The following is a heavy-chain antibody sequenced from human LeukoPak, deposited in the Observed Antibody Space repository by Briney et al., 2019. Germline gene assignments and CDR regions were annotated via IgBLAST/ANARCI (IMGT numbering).Heavy chain of an antibody. CDR2: IGSDNKP. J-gene: IGHJ6*02. D-gene: IGHD5-12*01. Sequence: GGSLRPSCEASGFTLSAYAMTWVRQAPGKGLEWVSSIGSDNKPHYSESVKGRFAISRDNSKNMLFLQLNSLRAEDTALYYCARDLHYDVAMDVWGQGTTVTVSS. V-gene: IGHV3-23*01. CDR3: ARDLHYDVAMDV. CDR1: GFTLSAYA.